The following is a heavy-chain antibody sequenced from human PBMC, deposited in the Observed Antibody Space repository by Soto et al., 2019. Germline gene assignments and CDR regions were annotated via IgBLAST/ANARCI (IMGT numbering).Heavy chain of an antibody. V-gene: IGHV4-38-2*01. Sequence: SETLSLTCAVSGDSISNGHYWAWIRRPPGTGLEWIGSIYHTGTTFYHPSLKSRVTISVDTSKNQFSLKVNSVTGADTAVYYCARSSHKESWFDPWGQGTLVTVSS. CDR3: ARSSHKESWFDP. J-gene: IGHJ5*02. D-gene: IGHD6-13*01. CDR1: GDSISNGHY. CDR2: IYHTGTT.